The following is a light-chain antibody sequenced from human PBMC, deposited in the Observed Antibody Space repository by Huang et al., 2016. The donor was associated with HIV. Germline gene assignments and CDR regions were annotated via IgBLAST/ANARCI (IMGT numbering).Light chain of an antibody. CDR2: YAS. Sequence: EVVLTQSPDFQSVTPNEKVTITCRASQSIGNSLNWYRQKPGQSPSLLIKYASQSISGVPSRVSGSGFGTDFTLTISSLESEDAATYYCHQSRTFPYTFGQGTRLEIK. J-gene: IGKJ2*01. CDR3: HQSRTFPYT. CDR1: QSIGNS. V-gene: IGKV6-21*02.